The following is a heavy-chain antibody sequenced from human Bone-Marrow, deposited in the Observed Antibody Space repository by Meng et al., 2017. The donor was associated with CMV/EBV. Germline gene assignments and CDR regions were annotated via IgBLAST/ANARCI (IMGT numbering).Heavy chain of an antibody. CDR2: INSGGST. J-gene: IGHJ4*02. CDR3: ARDSVVVDAFDY. CDR1: GFTVSSNY. V-gene: IGHV3-53*01. Sequence: GASLKISCAASGFTVSSNYMSWVRQAPGKGLEWVSVINSGGSTYYADSVKGRFTISRDNSKNTLYLQMNSLRAEDTAVYYCARDSVVVDAFDYWGQGTMVTVSS. D-gene: IGHD2-15*01.